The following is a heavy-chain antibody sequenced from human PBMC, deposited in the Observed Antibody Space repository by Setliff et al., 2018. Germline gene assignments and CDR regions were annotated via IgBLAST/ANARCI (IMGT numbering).Heavy chain of an antibody. D-gene: IGHD3-3*01. CDR3: ARQNDFWSGQDFDY. V-gene: IGHV3-48*01. CDR1: GFTFSSYE. J-gene: IGHJ4*02. Sequence: GGSLRLSCAASGFTFSSYEMNWVRQAPGKGLEWVSYISSSSSTIYYADSVKGRFTISRDNAKNSLYLQMNSLRAEDTAVYYCARQNDFWSGQDFDYWGQGTLVTVSS. CDR2: ISSSSSTI.